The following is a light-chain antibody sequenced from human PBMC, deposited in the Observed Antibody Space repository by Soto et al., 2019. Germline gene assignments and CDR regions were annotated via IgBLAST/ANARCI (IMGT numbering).Light chain of an antibody. V-gene: IGKV2-30*01. CDR3: MEDTLWPHT. CDR2: KVA. Sequence: DVVVTQSPLSLPVTLGQPASFSCRSSQSLVYSDGITYFYRFHQRPGQYPRRLIHKVANRASGVPDRVSGSRSCADLTLPISRVDADDVGVYDGMEDTLWPHTFCQGSNLEIK. CDR1: QSLVYSDGITY. J-gene: IGKJ2*01.